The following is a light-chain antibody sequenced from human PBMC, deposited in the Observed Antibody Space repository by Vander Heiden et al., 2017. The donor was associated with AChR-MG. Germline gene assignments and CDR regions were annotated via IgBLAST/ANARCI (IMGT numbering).Light chain of an antibody. V-gene: IGKV4-1*01. CDR2: WAS. Sequence: DIVMTQSPDSLAVSLGERATINCTSSPSVLYSTNHKNYLAWYQQKPGQPPKLLIYWASTRESGVPDRFSGSGSGTDFTLTISSLQAEDAAVYYCQQVDSSPRTFGQGSKVEIK. J-gene: IGKJ1*01. CDR3: QQVDSSPRT. CDR1: PSVLYSTNHKNY.